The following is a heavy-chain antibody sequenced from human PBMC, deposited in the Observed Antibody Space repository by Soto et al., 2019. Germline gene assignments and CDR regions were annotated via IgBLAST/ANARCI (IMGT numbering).Heavy chain of an antibody. V-gene: IGHV4-39*01. CDR1: GGSISSSSYY. CDR2: IYYGGST. Sequence: SETLSLTCTVSGGSISSSSYYWGWIRQPPGKGLEWIGSIYYGGSTYYNPSLKSRVTISVDTSKNQFSLKLSSVTAADTAVYYCATSSTMVRGAVVDYYYGMDVWGQGTTVTVSS. CDR3: ATSSTMVRGAVVDYYYGMDV. J-gene: IGHJ6*02. D-gene: IGHD3-10*01.